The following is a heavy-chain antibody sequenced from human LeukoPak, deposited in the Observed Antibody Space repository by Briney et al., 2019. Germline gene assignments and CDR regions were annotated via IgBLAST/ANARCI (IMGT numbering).Heavy chain of an antibody. Sequence: ASVKVSCKASGFTFTAYHMHWVRQAPGQGLEWMGWINPNSGGTNYAQKFQGRVTMTRDTSISTAYMELSSLRSEDMAVYYCARGNRAFDIWGQGTMVTVSS. J-gene: IGHJ3*02. CDR1: GFTFTAYH. CDR3: ARGNRAFDI. D-gene: IGHD3-10*01. CDR2: INPNSGGT. V-gene: IGHV1-2*02.